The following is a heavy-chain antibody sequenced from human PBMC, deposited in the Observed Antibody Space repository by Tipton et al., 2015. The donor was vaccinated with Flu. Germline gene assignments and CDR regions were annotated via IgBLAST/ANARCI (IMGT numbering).Heavy chain of an antibody. CDR1: GGPITSGADY. Sequence: LRLSCTVSGGPITSGADYWSWIRQHPGKGLEWIGHIYYIGTTNYNPSLKSRVTISMDTSKNQFSLKLSSMTAADTAVYYCARMEWTVTTPRYFDLWGRGTLVTVSS. V-gene: IGHV4-31*03. J-gene: IGHJ2*01. CDR3: ARMEWTVTTPRYFDL. CDR2: IYYIGTT. D-gene: IGHD4-17*01.